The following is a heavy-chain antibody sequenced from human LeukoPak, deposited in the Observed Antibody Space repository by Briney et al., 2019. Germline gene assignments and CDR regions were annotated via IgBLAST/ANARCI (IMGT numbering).Heavy chain of an antibody. CDR3: AKDLSSGSRRAY. J-gene: IGHJ4*02. CDR1: GFTFSTYS. CDR2: ISSSSSYI. Sequence: GGSLRLSCAASGFTFSTYSMNWVRQAPGKGLEWVSSISSSSSYIYYADSVKGRFTISRDNARNSLYLQMNSLRAEDTGVYYCAKDLSSGSRRAYWGQGTLVTVSS. V-gene: IGHV3-21*01. D-gene: IGHD6-19*01.